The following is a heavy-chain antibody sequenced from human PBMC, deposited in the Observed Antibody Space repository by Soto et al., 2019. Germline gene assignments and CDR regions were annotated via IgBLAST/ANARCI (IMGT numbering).Heavy chain of an antibody. V-gene: IGHV3-64*01. CDR3: ARGLWFGEGS. J-gene: IGHJ4*02. D-gene: IGHD3-10*01. CDR1: GFTFSSYA. CDR2: ISSNGGST. Sequence: EVQLVESGGGLVQPGGSLRLSCAASGFTFSSYAMHWVRQAPGKGLEYVSAISSNGGSTYYANSVKGRFTISRDNSKNTLYLQMGSLRAEDMAVYYCARGLWFGEGSWGQGTLVTVSS.